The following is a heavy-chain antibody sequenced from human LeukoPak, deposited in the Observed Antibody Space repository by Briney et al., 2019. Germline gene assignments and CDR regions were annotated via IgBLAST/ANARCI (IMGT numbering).Heavy chain of an antibody. CDR1: GITFSTYW. CDR2: INSDGSST. CDR3: VRYYNN. Sequence: SLTLSCAASGITFSTYWKHWVRQAPGKVLVWVSRINSDGSSTNYADSVKGRFTISRDNAKNTLYLQMNSLRAEDTAVYYCVRYYNNWGQGTLVTVSS. J-gene: IGHJ4*02. V-gene: IGHV3-74*01. D-gene: IGHD3-22*01.